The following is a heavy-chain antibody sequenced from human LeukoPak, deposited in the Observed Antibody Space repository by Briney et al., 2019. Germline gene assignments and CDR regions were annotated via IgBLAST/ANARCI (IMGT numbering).Heavy chain of an antibody. J-gene: IGHJ6*02. CDR3: AGWATPPTYSYYGMDV. V-gene: IGHV3-7*03. D-gene: IGHD5-24*01. Sequence: GGSLTLSCTASGFTFSNYWMTWVRQAPGDGREWVGNIKGYVSAIYYVDSVKGRLSISRDNAKNSLYLQMNSLRADDTAVYYSAGWATPPTYSYYGMDVWGQGTTVTVSS. CDR1: GFTFSNYW. CDR2: IKGYVSAI.